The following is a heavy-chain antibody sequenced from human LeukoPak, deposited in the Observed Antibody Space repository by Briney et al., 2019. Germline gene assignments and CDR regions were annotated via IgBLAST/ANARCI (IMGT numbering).Heavy chain of an antibody. Sequence: SETLSLTCTVSGGSISSYYWSCIRQPAGKGLEWVGRIYTSGSTNYNPSLKSRVTMSVDTSKTQFSLKLSAVTAADTAVYYCARERPSMLGDFDYWGQGTLVTVSS. CDR1: GGSISSYY. V-gene: IGHV4-4*07. J-gene: IGHJ4*02. CDR2: IYTSGST. CDR3: ARERPSMLGDFDY. D-gene: IGHD2/OR15-2a*01.